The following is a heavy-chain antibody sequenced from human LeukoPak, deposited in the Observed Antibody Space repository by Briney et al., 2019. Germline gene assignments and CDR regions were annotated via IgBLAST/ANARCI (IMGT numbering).Heavy chain of an antibody. Sequence: SGPTLVNPTQTLTLTCTFSGFSLSTSGMCVSWIRQPPGKALEWLARVGWDDDKYYSTSLKTRLTISKDTSKSQVVLTMTNMDPVDTATYYCVRSYYYDSSGYFFDYWGQGTLVTVSS. D-gene: IGHD3-22*01. V-gene: IGHV2-70*11. CDR2: VGWDDDK. CDR1: GFSLSTSGMC. J-gene: IGHJ4*02. CDR3: VRSYYYDSSGYFFDY.